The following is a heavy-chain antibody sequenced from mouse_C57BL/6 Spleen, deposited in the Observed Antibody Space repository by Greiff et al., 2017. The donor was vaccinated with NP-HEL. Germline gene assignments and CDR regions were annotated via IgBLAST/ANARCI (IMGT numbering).Heavy chain of an antibody. CDR1: GYTFTSYW. D-gene: IGHD2-5*01. CDR2: IHPNSGST. CDR3: ARSEGGYSNYGGD. V-gene: IGHV1-64*01. Sequence: QVQLQQPGAELVKPGASVKLSCKASGYTFTSYWMHWVKQRPGQGLEWIGMIHPNSGSTNYNEKFKSKATLTVDKSSSTAYMQLSSLTSEDSAVYYCARSEGGYSNYGGDWGQGTTLTVSS. J-gene: IGHJ2*01.